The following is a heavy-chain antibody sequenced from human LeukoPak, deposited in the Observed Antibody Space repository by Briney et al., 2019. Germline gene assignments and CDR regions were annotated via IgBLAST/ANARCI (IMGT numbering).Heavy chain of an antibody. CDR3: VRDFTWTTGDEI. V-gene: IGHV3-21*06. D-gene: IGHD7-27*01. CDR1: GFTFSSYS. CDR2: ISSGSTYI. J-gene: IGHJ4*02. Sequence: PGGSLRLSCTASGFTFSSYSMNWVRQAPGKGLGWVSSISSGSTYIYYADSVKGRFTVSRDNAKNSLYLQLSSLRAEDTAVYYCVRDFTWTTGDEIWGQGTLVTVSS.